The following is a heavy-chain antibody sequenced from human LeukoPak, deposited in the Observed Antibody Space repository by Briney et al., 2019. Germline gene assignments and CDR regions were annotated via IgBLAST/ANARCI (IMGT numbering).Heavy chain of an antibody. CDR1: GGSIRYSSYY. J-gene: IGHJ4*02. CDR3: ARAAWGRRTDY. CDR2: IHSSGST. Sequence: SETLSLTCSVAGGSIRYSSYYWTWIRQPPGKGLEWIGNIHSSGSTYYNPSLKSRVTISVDTSKNQFSLKLNSVTAADTAMYYCARAAWGRRTDYWGQGTLVTVSS. V-gene: IGHV4-39*07. D-gene: IGHD7-27*01.